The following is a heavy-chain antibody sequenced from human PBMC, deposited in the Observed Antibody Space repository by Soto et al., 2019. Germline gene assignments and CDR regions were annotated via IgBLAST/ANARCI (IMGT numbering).Heavy chain of an antibody. CDR1: GFTFSSYA. CDR2: ISYDGSNK. D-gene: IGHD3-22*01. V-gene: IGHV3-30-3*01. Sequence: QVQLVESGGGVVQPGRSLRLSCAASGFTFSSYAMHWVRQAPGKGLEWVAVISYDGSNKYYADSVKGRFTISRDNSKNTLYLQMISLRAEDTAVYYCARDGYYYDSSGYYIDYWGQGTLVTVSS. J-gene: IGHJ4*02. CDR3: ARDGYYYDSSGYYIDY.